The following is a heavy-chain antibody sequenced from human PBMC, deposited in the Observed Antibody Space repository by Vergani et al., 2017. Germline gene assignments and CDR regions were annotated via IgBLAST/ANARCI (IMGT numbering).Heavy chain of an antibody. Sequence: QVQLQESGPGLVQPSQTLTLTCTVSGGPISSGDYYWSWIRQPPGKGLEWIGYIYYSGSTYYNPSLKSRVTISVDTSKNQFSLKLSSVTAADTAVYYCARFSYYDSSGYGYWGQGTLVTVSS. CDR1: GGPISSGDYY. CDR2: IYYSGST. V-gene: IGHV4-30-4*08. D-gene: IGHD3-22*01. CDR3: ARFSYYDSSGYGY. J-gene: IGHJ4*02.